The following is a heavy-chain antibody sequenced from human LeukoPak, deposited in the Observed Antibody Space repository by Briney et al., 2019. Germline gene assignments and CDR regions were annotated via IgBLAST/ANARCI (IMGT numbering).Heavy chain of an antibody. CDR1: GFTFSSYW. J-gene: IGHJ6*02. CDR3: ASTMVTSMDV. V-gene: IGHV3-74*01. CDR2: IKHDGSST. D-gene: IGHD4-17*01. Sequence: GGSLRLSCAASGFTFSSYWMHWVRQAPGKGLAWVSRIKHDGSSTSYADSVKGRFTISRDNAKSALYLQMNSLRVEDTAVYYCASTMVTSMDVWGQGTTVTVSS.